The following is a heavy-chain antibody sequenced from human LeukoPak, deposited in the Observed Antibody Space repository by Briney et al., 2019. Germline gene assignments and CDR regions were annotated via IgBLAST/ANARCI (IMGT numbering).Heavy chain of an antibody. J-gene: IGHJ4*02. CDR1: GYTFTGYY. Sequence: ASVKVSCKASGYTFTGYYMHWVRQAPGQGLVWMGWINPDNGGTAYAQQFQGRVTMTRDPSIRTAYMELSRLRSEDTAVYYCARVVDSSSSYYFDYWGQGTLVTVSS. CDR3: ARVVDSSSSYYFDY. D-gene: IGHD6-13*01. V-gene: IGHV1-2*02. CDR2: INPDNGGT.